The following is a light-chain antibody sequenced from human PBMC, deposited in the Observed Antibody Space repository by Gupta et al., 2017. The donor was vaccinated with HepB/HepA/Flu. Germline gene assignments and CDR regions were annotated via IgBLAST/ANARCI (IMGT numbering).Light chain of an antibody. CDR2: GTS. CDR3: HQYDTSPKT. Sequence: EIVLTQSPGTLSLSPGDRATLSCRASQSISTNYVAWYQQKSGQAPRLLIYGTSSRATGIPDRFTGSGSGTDFALTISRLEPEDFAVYYCHQYDTSPKTFGQGTKVEIK. V-gene: IGKV3-20*01. CDR1: QSISTNY. J-gene: IGKJ1*01.